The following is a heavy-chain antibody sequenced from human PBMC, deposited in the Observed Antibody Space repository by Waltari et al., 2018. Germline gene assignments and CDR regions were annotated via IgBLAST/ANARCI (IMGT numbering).Heavy chain of an antibody. V-gene: IGHV4-59*01. CDR2: IYYSGST. J-gene: IGHJ6*02. CDR3: ARDKFRGRSWHRTQPRGYYGMDV. Sequence: QVQLQESGPGLVKPSETLSLTCTVSGGSISSYYWSWIRQPAGKGLEWIGYIYYSGSTNYNPSLKSRVTISVDTSKNQFSLKLSSVTAADTAVYYCARDKFRGRSWHRTQPRGYYGMDVWGQGTTVTVSS. CDR1: GGSISSYY. D-gene: IGHD6-13*01.